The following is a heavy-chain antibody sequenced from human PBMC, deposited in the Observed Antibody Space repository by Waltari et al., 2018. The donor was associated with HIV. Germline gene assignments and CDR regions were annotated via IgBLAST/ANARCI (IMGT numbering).Heavy chain of an antibody. CDR1: GDSISTSSFY. CDR2: LSSSTFV. CDR3: ARLGSGTYFSTRIDY. D-gene: IGHD3-10*01. Sequence: QVQLKESGPGLVKPSETLSLTCTISGDSISTSSFYWGWIRQPPGKGLEWIGSLSSSTFVYYHPSLKSRVSISEDTSKNIISLTLRSVTAADAAVYFCARLGSGTYFSTRIDYWGQGIVVTVSS. V-gene: IGHV4-39*01. J-gene: IGHJ4*02.